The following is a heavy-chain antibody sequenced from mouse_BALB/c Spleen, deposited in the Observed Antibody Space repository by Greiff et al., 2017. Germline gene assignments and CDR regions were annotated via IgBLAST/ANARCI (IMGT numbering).Heavy chain of an antibody. CDR2: IYPGSGST. CDR3: TRDWDGDFDV. D-gene: IGHD4-1*01. CDR1: GYTFTSYW. V-gene: IGHV1S22*01. Sequence: LQHPGSELVRPGASVKLSCKASGYTFTSYWMHWVKQRHGQGLEWIGNIYPGSGSTHYDEKFKSKGTLTVDTSSSTAYMHLSSLTSEDSAVYYCTRDWDGDFDVWGAGTTVTVSA. J-gene: IGHJ1*01.